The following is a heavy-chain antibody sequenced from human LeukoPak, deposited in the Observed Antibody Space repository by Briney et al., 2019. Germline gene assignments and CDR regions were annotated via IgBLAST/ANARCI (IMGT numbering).Heavy chain of an antibody. CDR1: GGSISSSSYY. J-gene: IGHJ4*02. CDR3: ARHSRYFDWLSPLGY. CDR2: IYYSGST. V-gene: IGHV4-39*01. Sequence: SETLSLTCTVSGGSISSSSYYWGWIHQPPGKGLEWIGSIYYSGSTYYNPSLKSRVTISVDTSKNQFSLKLSSVTAADTAVYYCARHSRYFDWLSPLGYWGRGTLVTVSS. D-gene: IGHD3-9*01.